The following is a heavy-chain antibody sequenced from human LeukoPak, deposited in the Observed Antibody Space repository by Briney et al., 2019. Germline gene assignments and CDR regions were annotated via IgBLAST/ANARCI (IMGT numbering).Heavy chain of an antibody. CDR2: ISYDGSNK. V-gene: IGHV3-30-3*01. Sequence: GGSLRPSCAASGFTFSSYAMHWVRQAPGKGLEGVAVISYDGSNKYYADSVKGRFTISRDNSKNTLYLQMNSLRAEDTAVYYCARDGTEGNAFDIWGQGTMVTVSS. CDR3: ARDGTEGNAFDI. J-gene: IGHJ3*02. D-gene: IGHD3/OR15-3a*01. CDR1: GFTFSSYA.